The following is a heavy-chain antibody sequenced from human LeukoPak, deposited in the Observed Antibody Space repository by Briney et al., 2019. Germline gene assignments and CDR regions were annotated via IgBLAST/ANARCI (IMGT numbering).Heavy chain of an antibody. D-gene: IGHD5-12*01. CDR2: INHSGST. J-gene: IGHJ6*03. CDR1: GGSFSGYY. Sequence: PSETLSLTCAVYGGSFSGYYWSWIRQPPGKGLEWIGDINHSGSTNYNPSLKSRVTISVDTSKNQFSLKLSSVTAADTAVYYCARGAPVATISHYYYMDVWGKGTTVTVSS. CDR3: ARGAPVATISHYYYMDV. V-gene: IGHV4-34*01.